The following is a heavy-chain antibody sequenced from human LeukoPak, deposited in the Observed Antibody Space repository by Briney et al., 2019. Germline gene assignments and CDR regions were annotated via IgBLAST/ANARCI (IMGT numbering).Heavy chain of an antibody. J-gene: IGHJ4*02. CDR2: ISSSSGTI. CDR3: ARDLAWSLDY. D-gene: IGHD1-26*01. Sequence: GGSLRLSCAASGFTFTSYAMSWVRQATGKGLEWISYISSSSGTIYYADSVKGRFTISRDNAKDSLYLQMNSLRDEDTAVYYCARDLAWSLDYWGQGTLVTVSS. V-gene: IGHV3-48*02. CDR1: GFTFTSYA.